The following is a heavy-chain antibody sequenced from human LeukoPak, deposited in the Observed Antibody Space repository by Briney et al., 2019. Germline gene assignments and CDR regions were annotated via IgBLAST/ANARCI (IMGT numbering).Heavy chain of an antibody. CDR1: GYTITSYD. D-gene: IGHD1-26*01. Sequence: ASVKVSCKASGYTITSYDINWVRQATGQGLEWMGWMNPNSGNTGYAQKFQGRVTMTRNTSISTAYMELSSLRSEDTAVYYCASGGTVGATYDYWGQGTLVTVSS. V-gene: IGHV1-8*01. CDR3: ASGGTVGATYDY. J-gene: IGHJ4*02. CDR2: MNPNSGNT.